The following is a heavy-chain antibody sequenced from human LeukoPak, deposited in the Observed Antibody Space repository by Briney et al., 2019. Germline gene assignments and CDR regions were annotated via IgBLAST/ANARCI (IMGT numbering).Heavy chain of an antibody. Sequence: ASVKVSCKASGYTFTGYYMHWVRQAPGQGLEWMGWIYLNSGDTNFAQKFQVRVTMTRDTSISTAYMELSRLRSDDTAVYYCARGSPNYGDLFDFWGQGTLVTVSS. V-gene: IGHV1-2*02. CDR3: ARGSPNYGDLFDF. J-gene: IGHJ4*02. D-gene: IGHD4-17*01. CDR1: GYTFTGYY. CDR2: IYLNSGDT.